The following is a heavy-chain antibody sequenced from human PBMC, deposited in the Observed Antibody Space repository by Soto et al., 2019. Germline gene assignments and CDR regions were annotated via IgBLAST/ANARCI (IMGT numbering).Heavy chain of an antibody. CDR1: GCTFSNAW. CDR3: TTPDYASDYYYYYGMDV. CDR2: IKSKTDGGTT. J-gene: IGHJ6*02. Sequence: GGSLRLSCAASGCTFSNAWINWVRQAPGKGLEWVGRIKSKTDGGTTDYAAPVKGRFTISRGDSKNTLYLQMNSLKTEDTAVYYCTTPDYASDYYYYYGMDVWGQGTTVTVSS. V-gene: IGHV3-15*07. D-gene: IGHD4-17*01.